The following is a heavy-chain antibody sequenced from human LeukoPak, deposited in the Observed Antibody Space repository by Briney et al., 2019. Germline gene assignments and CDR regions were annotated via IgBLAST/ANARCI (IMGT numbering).Heavy chain of an antibody. CDR2: ISYDGSNK. V-gene: IGHV3-30*03. CDR1: GFTFSSYA. J-gene: IGHJ3*02. CDR3: ARSGEFLAMPSDI. Sequence: PGGSLRLSCAASGFTFSSYAMHWVRQAPGKGLEWVALISYDGSNKYYADSVKGRFTISRDNAKNSLYLQMNSLTAEDTALYYCARSGEFLAMPSDIWGQGTMVTVSS. D-gene: IGHD3-10*01.